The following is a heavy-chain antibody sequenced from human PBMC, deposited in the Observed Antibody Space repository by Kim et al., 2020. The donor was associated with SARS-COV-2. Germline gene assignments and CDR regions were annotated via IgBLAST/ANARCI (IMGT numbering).Heavy chain of an antibody. CDR2: GGRQ. Sequence: GGRQYNDESVKGRFTISRDNSKNTLYLQMNSLRAEDTAVYYCAKDSAPTHWGQGTLVTVSS. V-gene: IGHV3-23*01. CDR3: AKDSAPTH. D-gene: IGHD3-10*01. J-gene: IGHJ4*02.